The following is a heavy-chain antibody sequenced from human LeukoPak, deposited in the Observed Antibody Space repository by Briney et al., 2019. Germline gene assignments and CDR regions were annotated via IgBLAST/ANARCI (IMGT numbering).Heavy chain of an antibody. V-gene: IGHV3-48*03. D-gene: IGHD6-19*01. J-gene: IGHJ6*02. CDR1: GSTFSSYE. CDR2: ISSSGSTI. Sequence: GGSLRLSCAASGSTFSSYEMNSVRQAPGKGLEWVSYISSSGSTIYYADSVKGRFTISRDNAKNSLYLQMNSLRAEDTAVYYCARDGSGWPYYYYGMDVWGQGTTVTVSS. CDR3: ARDGSGWPYYYYGMDV.